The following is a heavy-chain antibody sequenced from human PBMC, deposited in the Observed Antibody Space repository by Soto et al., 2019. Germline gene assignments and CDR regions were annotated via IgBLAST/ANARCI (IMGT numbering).Heavy chain of an antibody. Sequence: GGSLRLSCAASGFTFSSYAMSWVRQAPGKGLEWVSAISGSGGSTYYADSVKGRFTISRDNSKNTLYLQMNSLRAEDTAVYYCAKEGVWGISFYDSSGENYFDYWGQGTLVTVSS. CDR3: AKEGVWGISFYDSSGENYFDY. CDR2: ISGSGGST. V-gene: IGHV3-23*01. D-gene: IGHD3-22*01. J-gene: IGHJ4*02. CDR1: GFTFSSYA.